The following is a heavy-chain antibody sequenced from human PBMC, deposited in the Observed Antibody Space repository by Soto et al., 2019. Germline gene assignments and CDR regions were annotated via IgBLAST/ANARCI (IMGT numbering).Heavy chain of an antibody. CDR2: ISGSGTTT. CDR3: GRGRGSYSFDY. J-gene: IGHJ4*02. CDR1: GFSFSGYA. V-gene: IGHV3-23*01. Sequence: EVQLLESGGGLVQPGGSLRLSCEASGFSFSGYAMNWVRQAPGKGLEWVSSISGSGTTTYYADSVKGRFTIARDNSKNTLYLQMHSLSAEDSAGYYCGRGRGSYSFDYWGQGTLITVSS. D-gene: IGHD3-16*01.